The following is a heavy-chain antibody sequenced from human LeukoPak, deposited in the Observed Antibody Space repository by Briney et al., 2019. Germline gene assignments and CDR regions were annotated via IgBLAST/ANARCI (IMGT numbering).Heavy chain of an antibody. CDR3: VRGYNFWSAADS. J-gene: IGHJ4*02. Sequence: SETLSLTCSVSGGSLSPYYWTWIRQSPGKTLEWIGYIYYSGNTNYNPSLKGRVTMSVDTSKNQFSLELTSVTAADTAIYYCVRGYNFWSAADSWGQGTLVTVSS. V-gene: IGHV4-59*01. D-gene: IGHD3-3*01. CDR1: GGSLSPYY. CDR2: IYYSGNT.